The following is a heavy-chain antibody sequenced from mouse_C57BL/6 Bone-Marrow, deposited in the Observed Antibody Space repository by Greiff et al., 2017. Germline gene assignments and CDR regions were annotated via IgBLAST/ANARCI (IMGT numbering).Heavy chain of an antibody. J-gene: IGHJ2*01. V-gene: IGHV1-59*01. CDR3: ARLRVDSSDY. Sequence: QVQLQQPGAELVRPGTSVKLSCKASGYTFTSYWMHWVKQRPGQGLEWIGVIDPSDSYTNYNQKFKGKATLTVDTSSSTAYMQLSSLTSEDSAVYYCARLRVDSSDYWGQGTTLTVSS. CDR1: GYTFTSYW. D-gene: IGHD3-2*02. CDR2: IDPSDSYT.